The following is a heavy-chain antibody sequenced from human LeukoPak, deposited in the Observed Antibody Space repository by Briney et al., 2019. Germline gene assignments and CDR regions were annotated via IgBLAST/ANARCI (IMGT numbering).Heavy chain of an antibody. CDR2: IYYSGST. J-gene: IGHJ4*02. V-gene: IGHV4-39*01. D-gene: IGHD2-2*03. CDR3: ARHGSTDYFDY. Sequence: PSETLSLTCAVSGGSISSTTSYWGWIRQPPGKGPEWIGRIYYSGSTFYNPSLKSRVTISVDTSKNQLSLRPSSVTAADTAVYYCARHGSTDYFDYWGQGTLVTVSS. CDR1: GGSISSTTSY.